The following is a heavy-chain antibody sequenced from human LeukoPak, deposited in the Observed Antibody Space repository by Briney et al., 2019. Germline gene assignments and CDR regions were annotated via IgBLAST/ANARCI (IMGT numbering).Heavy chain of an antibody. D-gene: IGHD6-19*01. J-gene: IGHJ4*02. Sequence: PGGSLRLSCAASGFTFSSYAMHWVRQAPGKGLEWVAVISYDGSNKYYADSVKGRFTISRDNSKNTLYLQMNSLRAEDTAVYYCARRGIYSSGWYFDYWGQGTLVTVSS. CDR1: GFTFSSYA. CDR3: ARRGIYSSGWYFDY. CDR2: ISYDGSNK. V-gene: IGHV3-30*07.